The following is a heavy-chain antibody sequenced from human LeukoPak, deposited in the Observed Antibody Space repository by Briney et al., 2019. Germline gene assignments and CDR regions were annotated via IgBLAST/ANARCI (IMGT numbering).Heavy chain of an antibody. D-gene: IGHD6-19*01. CDR2: AYHDEWPGNSK. CDR3: AREDSSGWYTAY. Sequence: PGGSLRLSCAASGFIFSSYGMHWVRQAPGKGLEWVAVAYHDEWPGNSKYYVDSVKGRFTVSRDNSKNTLYLQMSSLRAEDTAVYYCAREDSSGWYTAYWGQGTLVTVSS. CDR1: GFIFSSYG. V-gene: IGHV3-33*01. J-gene: IGHJ4*02.